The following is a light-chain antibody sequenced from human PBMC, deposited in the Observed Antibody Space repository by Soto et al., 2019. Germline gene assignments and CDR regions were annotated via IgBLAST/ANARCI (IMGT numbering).Light chain of an antibody. CDR3: QQYNNWPV. J-gene: IGKJ1*01. CDR2: AAS. Sequence: EMVMSQSPATLSVSPVEKATLSCRASQSVSSNLAWYQQKPGQAPRLLIYAASTRATGIPARFSGSGSGTEFTLTISSLQSEDFAVYYCQQYNNWPVFGQGTKVDI. CDR1: QSVSSN. V-gene: IGKV3-15*01.